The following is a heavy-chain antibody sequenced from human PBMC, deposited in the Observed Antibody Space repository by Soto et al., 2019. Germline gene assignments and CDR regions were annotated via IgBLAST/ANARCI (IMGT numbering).Heavy chain of an antibody. D-gene: IGHD3-16*02. V-gene: IGHV3-21*01. CDR1: GFTFSSYS. CDR3: ARNSDYDYIWGSYRLYFDY. J-gene: IGHJ4*02. Sequence: EVQLVESGGGLVKPGGSLRLSCAASGFTFSSYSMNWVRQAPGKGLEWVSSISSSSSYIYYADSVKGRFTISRDNAKNSLYLQMNSLRAEATAVYYCARNSDYDYIWGSYRLYFDYWGQGTLVTVSS. CDR2: ISSSSSYI.